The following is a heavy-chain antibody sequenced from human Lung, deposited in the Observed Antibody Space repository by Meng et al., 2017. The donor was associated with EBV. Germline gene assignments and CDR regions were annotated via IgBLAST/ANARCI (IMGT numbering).Heavy chain of an antibody. Sequence: GQLVLDGAEVKKPGPSVKVPCKASSGTFSSYAISLVRQAHGQGLGLMGGIIPIFGTANYAQKFQGRVTITRDTSASTVFMELSSLISEDTAVYYCARDRNYVHHFDYWGQGTLVTVSS. J-gene: IGHJ4*02. CDR3: ARDRNYVHHFDY. CDR1: SGTFSSYA. V-gene: IGHV1-69*06. D-gene: IGHD1-7*01. CDR2: IIPIFGTA.